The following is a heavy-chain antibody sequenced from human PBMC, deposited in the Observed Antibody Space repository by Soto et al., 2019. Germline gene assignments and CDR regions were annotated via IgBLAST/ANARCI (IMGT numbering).Heavy chain of an antibody. CDR2: IYYSGST. V-gene: IGHV4-39*01. CDR1: GGSISSSSYY. J-gene: IGHJ4*02. D-gene: IGHD1-1*01. Sequence: QLQLQESGPGLVKPSETLSLTYTVSGGSISSSSYYWGWIRQPPGKGLEWIGSIYYSGSTYYNPSLKSRVTISVDTSKNQFPLKLSSVTAADTAVYYCARLWNGDRADYWGQGTLVTVSS. CDR3: ARLWNGDRADY.